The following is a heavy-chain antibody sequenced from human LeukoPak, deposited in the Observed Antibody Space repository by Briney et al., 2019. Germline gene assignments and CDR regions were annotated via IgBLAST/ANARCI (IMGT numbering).Heavy chain of an antibody. CDR2: ISSSSSYI. J-gene: IGHJ6*02. CDR1: GFTFSSYS. CDR3: ARALDSSGYYYVTYYYYGMDV. Sequence: GGSLRLSCAASGFTFSSYSMNWVRQAPGKGLEWVSSISSSSSYIYYADSVKGRFTISRDNAKNPLYLQMNSLRAEDTAVYYCARALDSSGYYYVTYYYYGMDVWGQGTTVTVSS. D-gene: IGHD3-22*01. V-gene: IGHV3-21*01.